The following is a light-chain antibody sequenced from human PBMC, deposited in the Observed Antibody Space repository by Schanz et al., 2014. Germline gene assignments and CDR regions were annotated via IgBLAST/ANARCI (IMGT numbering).Light chain of an antibody. CDR2: DAS. CDR3: QQYGSSPT. CDR1: QSVSSF. V-gene: IGKV3-20*01. Sequence: EIVLTQSPGTLSLSPGERATLSCRASQSVSSFLAWYQQKPGQAPRLVIYDASNRATGIPDRFSGSGSGTDFTLTISRLEPEDFAVYYCQQYGSSPTFGGGTKVEIK. J-gene: IGKJ4*01.